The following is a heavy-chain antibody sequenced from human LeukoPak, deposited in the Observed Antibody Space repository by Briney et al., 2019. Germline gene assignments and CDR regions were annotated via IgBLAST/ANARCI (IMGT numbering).Heavy chain of an antibody. CDR1: GYTFTSYG. D-gene: IGHD5-12*01. J-gene: IGHJ6*03. CDR3: ARDHKYSGYDWGPGYYYMDV. V-gene: IGHV1-18*01. CDR2: ISAYNGNT. Sequence: ASVKVSCKASGYTFTSYGISWVRQAPGQGLERMGWISAYNGNTNYAQKLQGRVTMNTDTSTSTAYMELRSLRSADTAVYYCARDHKYSGYDWGPGYYYMDVWGKGTTVTVSS.